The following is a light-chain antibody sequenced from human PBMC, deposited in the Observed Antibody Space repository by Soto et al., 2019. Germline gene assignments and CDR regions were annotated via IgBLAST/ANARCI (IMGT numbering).Light chain of an antibody. J-gene: IGKJ1*01. V-gene: IGKV1-6*01. CDR3: LQDYNYPWT. CDR1: QGIRND. CDR2: AAS. Sequence: AIQLTQSPYSLSASVGERVALTGRASQGIRNDLGWYQQEPGKAPKLLIYAASSLESGVPSRFSGSGSGTDFTLTISSLQPEDFATYYCLQDYNYPWTFGQGTKVDIK.